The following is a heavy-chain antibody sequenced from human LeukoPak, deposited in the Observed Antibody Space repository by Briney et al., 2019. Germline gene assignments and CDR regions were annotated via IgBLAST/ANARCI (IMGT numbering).Heavy chain of an antibody. CDR3: ARQYDSGWYKGYFQY. V-gene: IGHV4-34*01. Sequence: PSGTLSLTCGVNGGSFSGYYWSWIRQPPGKGLEWIGEINHSGSIKYNPSLKSRATISIDTSKNQFSLKVTSVTAADTAVYYCARQYDSGWYKGYFQYWGQGTLVTVSS. CDR1: GGSFSGYY. J-gene: IGHJ1*01. D-gene: IGHD6-19*01. CDR2: INHSGSI.